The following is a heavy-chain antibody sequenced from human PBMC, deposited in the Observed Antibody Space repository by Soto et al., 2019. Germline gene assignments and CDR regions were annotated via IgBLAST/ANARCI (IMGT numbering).Heavy chain of an antibody. J-gene: IGHJ4*02. CDR1: GFSVSISY. D-gene: IGHD2-21*01. CDR3: AREFQSSFGY. CDR2: IYSGGNT. Sequence: EVQLVESGGGLVKPGGSLRLSCAASGFSVSISYMSWVRQAPGKGLEWVSVIYSGGNTYYADSVKGRFTISRDSSKNTLYLQMNSLRAEDTAVYYCAREFQSSFGYWGQGTLVTVSS. V-gene: IGHV3-53*01.